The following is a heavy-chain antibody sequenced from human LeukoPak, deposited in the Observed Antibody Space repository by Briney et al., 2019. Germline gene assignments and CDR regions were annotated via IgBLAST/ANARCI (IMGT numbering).Heavy chain of an antibody. CDR2: IRYDGSNK. CDR1: GFTFSSYG. D-gene: IGHD2-2*02. Sequence: QPGXSLLLSCAASGFTFSSYGMHWVRQAPGKGVEWVAFIRYDGSNKYYADSVKGRFTISRDNSKHTLYLQMNSLRAEGTAVYYCANDIDIVVVPAAIGYWGQGTLVTVSS. V-gene: IGHV3-30*02. CDR3: ANDIDIVVVPAAIGY. J-gene: IGHJ4*02.